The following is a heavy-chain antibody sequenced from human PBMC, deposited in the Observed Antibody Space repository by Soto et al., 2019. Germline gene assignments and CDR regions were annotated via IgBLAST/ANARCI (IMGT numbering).Heavy chain of an antibody. V-gene: IGHV1-18*01. CDR2: ISPHKGDT. CDR1: GYTFSSIC. D-gene: IGHD3-10*01. Sequence: ASVKVSCKTPGYTFSSICISWVLQAPGQGLEWMGWISPHKGDTYYAQRLQGRLTMTTDTSTSTAYMGLRNLRSDDTAVYFCARDLDASGSYYTDYWGQGTLVTVSS. CDR3: ARDLDASGSYYTDY. J-gene: IGHJ4*02.